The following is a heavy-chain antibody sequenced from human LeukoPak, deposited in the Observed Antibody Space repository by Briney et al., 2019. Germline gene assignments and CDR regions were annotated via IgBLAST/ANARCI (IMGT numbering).Heavy chain of an antibody. V-gene: IGHV1-8*01. CDR1: GYTFTSYD. Sequence: ASVKVSCKASGYTFTSYDINWVRQATGQGLEWMGWMNPNSGNTGYAQKFQGRVTMTRNTSISTAYMELSSLRSEDTAVYYCARNARYCSGGSCYYYYGMDVWGQGTLVTVSS. D-gene: IGHD2-15*01. J-gene: IGHJ6*02. CDR3: ARNARYCSGGSCYYYYGMDV. CDR2: MNPNSGNT.